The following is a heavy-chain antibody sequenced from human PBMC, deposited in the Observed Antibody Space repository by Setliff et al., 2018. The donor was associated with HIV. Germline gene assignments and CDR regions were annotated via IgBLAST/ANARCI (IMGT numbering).Heavy chain of an antibody. CDR2: IRYDGSDK. Sequence: GGSLRLSCAASGFTFSSYGMHWVRQAPGKGLEWVAFIRYDGSDKYYADSVMGRFTISRDNSKNTLYLQMNTLRTEDTAMYYCTPIHNYTDHCPDSWGQGTLVTVSS. V-gene: IGHV3-30*02. D-gene: IGHD2-21*02. J-gene: IGHJ5*01. CDR1: GFTFSSYG. CDR3: TPIHNYTDHCPDS.